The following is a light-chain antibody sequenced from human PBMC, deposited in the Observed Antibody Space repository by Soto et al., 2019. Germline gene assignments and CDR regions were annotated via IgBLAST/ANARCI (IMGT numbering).Light chain of an antibody. Sequence: QSALTQPASVSGSPGQSITISRTGTGSDVGGYNYVSWYQQHPGKAPKVMIYDVSNRPSGVSNRFSGSKSGNTASLTISGLQAEDEADYYCSSYTSASTPLVFGGGTKVTVL. J-gene: IGLJ2*01. CDR2: DVS. CDR3: SSYTSASTPLV. CDR1: GSDVGGYNY. V-gene: IGLV2-14*01.